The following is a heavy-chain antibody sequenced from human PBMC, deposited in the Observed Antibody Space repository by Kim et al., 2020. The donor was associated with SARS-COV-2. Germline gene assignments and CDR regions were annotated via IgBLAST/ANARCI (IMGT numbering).Heavy chain of an antibody. V-gene: IGHV1-2*02. CDR3: TRGPGYHSFDI. CDR1: GYTFIGYF. CDR2: INPNTGGT. D-gene: IGHD2-2*01. Sequence: ASVKVSCQASGYTFIGYFMHWVRQAPGQGLEWMGWINPNTGGTKSAQKFQGRVTMTRDTSISTAYMELTRLRSDDTAVYYCTRGPGYHSFDIWGQGTMVTVSS. J-gene: IGHJ3*02.